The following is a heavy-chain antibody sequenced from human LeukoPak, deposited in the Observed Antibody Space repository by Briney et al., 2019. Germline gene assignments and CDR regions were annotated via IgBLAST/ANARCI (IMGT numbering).Heavy chain of an antibody. CDR1: GGSISSSNW. D-gene: IGHD3-3*01. V-gene: IGHV4-4*02. Sequence: PSETLSLTCAVSGGSISSSNWWSWVRQPPGKGLEWIGEIYHSGSTNYNPSLKSRVTISVDKSKNQFSLKLSSVTAADTAVYYCARASSLYYDFWSGYSDAFDIWGQGTMVTVSS. J-gene: IGHJ3*02. CDR2: IYHSGST. CDR3: ARASSLYYDFWSGYSDAFDI.